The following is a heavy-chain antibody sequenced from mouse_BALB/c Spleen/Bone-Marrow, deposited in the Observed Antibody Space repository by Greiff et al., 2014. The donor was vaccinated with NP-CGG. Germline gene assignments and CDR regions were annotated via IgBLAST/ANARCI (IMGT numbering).Heavy chain of an antibody. CDR2: ISSGGSYT. J-gene: IGHJ2*01. D-gene: IGHD1-1*01. V-gene: IGHV5-9-3*01. CDR3: ARHITTVVADY. Sequence: EVQLVESGGGLVKPGGSLKLSCAASGFTFSSYAMSWVRKTPEKRLEWVATISSGGSYTYYPDSVKGRFTISRDNAKNTLYLQMSSLRSEDTAMYYCARHITTVVADYWGQGTTLTVSS. CDR1: GFTFSSYA.